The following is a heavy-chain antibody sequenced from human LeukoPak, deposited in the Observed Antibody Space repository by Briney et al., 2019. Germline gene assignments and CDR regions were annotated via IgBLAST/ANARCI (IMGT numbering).Heavy chain of an antibody. J-gene: IGHJ4*02. V-gene: IGHV3-48*02. D-gene: IGHD6-19*01. CDR2: ISSSSSTI. Sequence: GGSLRLSCAASGFTFSSYSMNWVRQAPGKGLESVSYISSSSSTIYYADSVKGRFTISRDNAKNSLYLQMNSLRDEDTAVYYCAREDPYSSGWSFDYWGQGTLVTVSS. CDR1: GFTFSSYS. CDR3: AREDPYSSGWSFDY.